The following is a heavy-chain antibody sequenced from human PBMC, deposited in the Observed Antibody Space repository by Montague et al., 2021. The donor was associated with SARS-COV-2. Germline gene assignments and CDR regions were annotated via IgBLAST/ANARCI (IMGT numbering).Heavy chain of an antibody. Sequence: SETLSLTCAVSGGSISSSNWWSWVRQPPGKELEWIGEIYHSGSTNYNPXXKSRVTISVDKSTNQFSLKLSSLTAAATAVDYCASRGAGWFGSNPERFDYWGQGTLVTVSS. CDR1: GGSISSSNW. V-gene: IGHV4-4*02. D-gene: IGHD3-10*01. CDR3: ASRGAGWFGSNPERFDY. J-gene: IGHJ4*02. CDR2: IYHSGST.